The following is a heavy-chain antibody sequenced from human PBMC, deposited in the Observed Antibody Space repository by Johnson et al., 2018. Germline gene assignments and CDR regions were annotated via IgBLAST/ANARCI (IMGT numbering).Heavy chain of an antibody. D-gene: IGHD6-13*01. CDR1: GFTFSHYA. V-gene: IGHV3-30*03. J-gene: IGHJ6*03. CDR3: TTTRHPPGASPYRAVYQYYYMDV. Sequence: VQLVETGGGVVQPGRSLRLSCAASGFTFSHYAMHWVRQAPGKGLEWVAVISYDGSNKYYADSVKGRFTISRDNSKNTLYLQMNGLETEDTPVYYCTTTRHPPGASPYRAVYQYYYMDVWGKGTTVTVSS. CDR2: ISYDGSNK.